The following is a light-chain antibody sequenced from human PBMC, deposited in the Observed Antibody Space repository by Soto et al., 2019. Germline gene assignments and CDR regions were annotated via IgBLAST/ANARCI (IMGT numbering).Light chain of an antibody. CDR2: EVS. J-gene: IGLJ2*01. CDR1: SSDVGGYNH. V-gene: IGLV2-18*02. CDR3: SSFTSSSTVV. Sequence: QSALTQPPSVSGSPGQSVTISCTGTSSDVGGYNHVPWYQQPPGTAPKLMIYEVSNRPSGVPERFSGSKSGNTASLTISGLQAEDAADYCYSSFTSSSTVVFGGGTKVTVL.